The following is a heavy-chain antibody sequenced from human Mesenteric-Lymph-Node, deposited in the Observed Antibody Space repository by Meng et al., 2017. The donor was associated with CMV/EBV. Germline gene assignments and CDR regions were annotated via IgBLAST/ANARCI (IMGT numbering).Heavy chain of an antibody. D-gene: IGHD2-2*01. J-gene: IGHJ5*02. Sequence: SETLSLTCTVSGGSISSGDYYWSWIRQPPGKGLEWIGYIYYSGSTYYNPSLKSRVTISVDTSKNQFSLKLSSVTAADTAVYYCARGRPIVVVPAARGYNWFDPWGQGTLVTVSS. CDR1: GGSISSGDYY. CDR3: ARGRPIVVVPAARGYNWFDP. CDR2: IYYSGST. V-gene: IGHV4-30-4*08.